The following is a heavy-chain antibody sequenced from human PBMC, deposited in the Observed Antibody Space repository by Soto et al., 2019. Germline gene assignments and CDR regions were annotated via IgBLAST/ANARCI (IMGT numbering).Heavy chain of an antibody. J-gene: IGHJ6*02. D-gene: IGHD1-1*01. V-gene: IGHV1-8*01. CDR2: MNPNSGNT. CDR3: AGWPAGYYYYGMDV. CDR1: GYTFTSYD. Sequence: QVQLVQSGAEVKKPGASVKVSCKASGYTFTSYDINWVRQATGQGLEWMGWMNPNSGNTGYAQKFQGGVIMTRNTSISTAYMEVSSLRSEDTAVYYCAGWPAGYYYYGMDVWGQGTTVTVSS.